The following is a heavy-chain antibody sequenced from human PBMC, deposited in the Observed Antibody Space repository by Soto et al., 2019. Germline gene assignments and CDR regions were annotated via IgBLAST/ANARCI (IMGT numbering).Heavy chain of an antibody. CDR2: IYHSGST. Sequence: SETLSLTCAVSGGSISSSNWWSWVRQPPGKGLEWIGEIYHSGSTNYNPSLKSRVTISVDKSKNQFSLKLSSVTAADTAVYYCARDPETWSYYHKRDYYYGMDVWGQGTTVTVSS. CDR1: GGSISSSNW. D-gene: IGHD1-26*01. J-gene: IGHJ6*02. V-gene: IGHV4-4*02. CDR3: ARDPETWSYYHKRDYYYGMDV.